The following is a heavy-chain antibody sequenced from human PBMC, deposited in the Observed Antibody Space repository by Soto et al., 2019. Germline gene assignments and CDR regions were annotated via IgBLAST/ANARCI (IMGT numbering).Heavy chain of an antibody. J-gene: IGHJ5*01. D-gene: IGHD2-8*01. CDR1: GDGVSTNSAT. Sequence: SQTLSLTCAISGDGVSTNSATWDWIRQSTSRGLEWLGRTYYRSKWDYDYAASVKGRININPDTSNNQVSLHLDSVTPDDTAVYYCARLIGNSWLDSWGQGTLVTVSS. CDR3: ARLIGNSWLDS. CDR2: TYYRSKWDY. V-gene: IGHV6-1*01.